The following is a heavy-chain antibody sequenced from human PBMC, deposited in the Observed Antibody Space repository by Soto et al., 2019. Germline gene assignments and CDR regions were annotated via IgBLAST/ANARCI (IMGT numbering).Heavy chain of an antibody. J-gene: IGHJ4*02. D-gene: IGHD1-26*01. V-gene: IGHV4-59*08. CDR3: AIYFSRSVGATLDY. Sequence: SETLSLTCTVSGGTISSYYWSWIRQPPGKGLEWIGYIYYSGSTNYNPSLKSRVTISVDTSKNQFSLKLSSVTAADTAVYYCAIYFSRSVGATLDYWGQGTLVTVSS. CDR2: IYYSGST. CDR1: GGTISSYY.